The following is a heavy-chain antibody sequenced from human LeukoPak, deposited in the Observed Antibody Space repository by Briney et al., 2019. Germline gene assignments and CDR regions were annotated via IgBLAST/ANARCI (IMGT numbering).Heavy chain of an antibody. D-gene: IGHD3-22*01. CDR1: GASISSRSYY. Sequence: SETLSLTCTVSGASISSRSYYWGWVRQPPGKGLEWIGSIYYSGTTYYNPSLKSRVTISVDTSNNHFSLKLSSVTAADTAVYYCARLYDSVGYYYPFDYWGQGTLVTVSS. J-gene: IGHJ4*02. V-gene: IGHV4-39*02. CDR3: ARLYDSVGYYYPFDY. CDR2: IYYSGTT.